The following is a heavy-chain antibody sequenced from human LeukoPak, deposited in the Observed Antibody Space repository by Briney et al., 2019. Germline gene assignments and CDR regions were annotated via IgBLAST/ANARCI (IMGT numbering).Heavy chain of an antibody. D-gene: IGHD3-22*01. CDR2: IYYSGST. J-gene: IGHJ4*02. CDR3: AREDYYDRHFDY. Sequence: SETLSLTCTVSGGSISSSSYYWGWLRQPPGKGLEWIGSIYYSGSTYYNPSLKSRVTISVDTSKNQFSLKLSSVTAADTAVYYCAREDYYDRHFDYWGQGTLVTVSS. CDR1: GGSISSSSYY. V-gene: IGHV4-39*07.